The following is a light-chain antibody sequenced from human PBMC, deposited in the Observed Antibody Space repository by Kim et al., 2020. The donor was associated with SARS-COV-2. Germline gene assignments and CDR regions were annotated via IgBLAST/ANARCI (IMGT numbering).Light chain of an antibody. CDR2: DNH. V-gene: IGLV1-51*01. J-gene: IGLJ2*01. Sequence: QSVLTQSPSVSAAPGQKVTISCSGNSSTIENKYISWYQQFSGRAPRLLIYDNHKRPSGIPDRFSGSRSGTSATLAITGLQTGDGADYYCGTWETNREIFGGGTQLTVL. CDR1: SSTIENKY. CDR3: GTWETNREI.